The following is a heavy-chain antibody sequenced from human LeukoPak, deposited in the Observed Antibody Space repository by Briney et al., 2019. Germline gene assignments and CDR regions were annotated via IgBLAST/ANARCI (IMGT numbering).Heavy chain of an antibody. CDR3: ARDWGGWYAGPYYFDY. CDR1: GFTFRSYW. J-gene: IGHJ4*02. D-gene: IGHD6-19*01. Sequence: GGSLRLSCADSGFTFRSYWMHWVRHAPGKGLVWVSRINGDGTATSYADSVKGRFTISRDNAKNTLYLQMNSLRAEDTAVYYCARDWGGWYAGPYYFDYWGQGTLVTVSS. CDR2: INGDGTAT. V-gene: IGHV3-74*01.